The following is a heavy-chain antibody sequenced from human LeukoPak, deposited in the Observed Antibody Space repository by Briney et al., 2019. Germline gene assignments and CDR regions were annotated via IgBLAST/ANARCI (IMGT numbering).Heavy chain of an antibody. Sequence: GGSLRLSCAASGLRFSDYYVSWIRQAPGKGLQWVSYISSGGDIMHYADSVKGRFTSSRDNAKNSGYLEMNSLGAEDTAVYYCATNLIGAGEYFQQWGKGNLVTVSS. J-gene: IGHJ1*01. V-gene: IGHV3-11*01. CDR3: ATNLIGAGEYFQQ. D-gene: IGHD2/OR15-2a*01. CDR1: GLRFSDYY. CDR2: ISSGGDIM.